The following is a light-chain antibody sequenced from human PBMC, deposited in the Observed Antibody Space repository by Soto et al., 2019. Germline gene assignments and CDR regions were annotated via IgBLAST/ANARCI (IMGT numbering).Light chain of an antibody. CDR3: CSYGGRDRVWV. V-gene: IGLV2-11*01. Sequence: QSALTQPRSVSGSPGQSVTISCSGTSSDVGGYDYVSWYQQHPGNAPKLMIYDVSERPSGVPDRFSGSKSGNTASLTISGLRAEDEADYYGCSYGGRDRVWVFGGGTKVTVL. J-gene: IGLJ3*02. CDR2: DVS. CDR1: SSDVGGYDY.